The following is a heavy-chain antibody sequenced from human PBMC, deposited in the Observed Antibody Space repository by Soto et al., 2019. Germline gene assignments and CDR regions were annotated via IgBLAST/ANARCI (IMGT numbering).Heavy chain of an antibody. D-gene: IGHD2-2*01. V-gene: IGHV3-74*01. J-gene: IGHJ4*02. CDR1: GFTFSGDW. CDR3: ARGPRGLYHHDY. Sequence: EVQLVESGGGLVQPGGSLRLSCAASGFTFSGDWMPWVRQAAGKGLVWVSRINMDGSSTNYADSVKGRFTISRDNAKNTLYLQMNSLRVDDTAVYYCARGPRGLYHHDYWGQGDLVTVAS. CDR2: INMDGSST.